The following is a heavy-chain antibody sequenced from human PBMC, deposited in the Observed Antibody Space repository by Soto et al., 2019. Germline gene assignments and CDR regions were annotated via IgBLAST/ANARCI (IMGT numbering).Heavy chain of an antibody. V-gene: IGHV3-33*01. D-gene: IGHD3-16*01. CDR2: IWYDGSNK. CDR1: GFTFSSYG. CDR3: ARDHCLGGGYVGGEDGMDV. J-gene: IGHJ6*02. Sequence: GGSLRLSCAASGFTFSSYGMHWVRQAPGKGLEWVAVIWYDGSNKYYADSVKGRFTISRDNSKNTLYLQMNSLRAEDTAGYYFARDHCLGGGYVGGEDGMDVWGQGTTVTVSS.